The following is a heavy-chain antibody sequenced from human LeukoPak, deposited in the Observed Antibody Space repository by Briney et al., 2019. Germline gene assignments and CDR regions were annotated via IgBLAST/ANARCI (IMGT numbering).Heavy chain of an antibody. Sequence: SVKVSCKASGGTFSSYAISWVRQAPGQGLEWMGGIIPIFGTANYAQKFQGRVTITTDESTSTAYMELSSLRSEDTAVYYCARVVGAPNSGWYYFDYWGQGTRVTVSS. CDR2: IIPIFGTA. J-gene: IGHJ4*02. V-gene: IGHV1-69*05. CDR1: GGTFSSYA. CDR3: ARVVGAPNSGWYYFDY. D-gene: IGHD6-19*01.